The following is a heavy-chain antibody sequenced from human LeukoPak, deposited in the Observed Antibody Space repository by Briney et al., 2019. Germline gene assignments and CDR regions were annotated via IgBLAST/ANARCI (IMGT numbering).Heavy chain of an antibody. J-gene: IGHJ4*02. V-gene: IGHV3-7*03. CDR2: INPDGNKK. D-gene: IGHD3-22*01. CDR1: GLTFSSSW. CDR3: ARDRNYYDSSGLL. Sequence: GGSLRLSCAVSGLTFSSSWMDWVRQAPGKGLEWVASINPDGNKKYSADSVKGRFTISRDNAENSLYLQMNSLRAEDTAVYYCARDRNYYDSSGLLWGQGTLVTVSS.